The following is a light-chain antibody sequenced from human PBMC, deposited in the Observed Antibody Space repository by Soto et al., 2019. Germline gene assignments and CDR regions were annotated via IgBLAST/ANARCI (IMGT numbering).Light chain of an antibody. Sequence: EIVLTQSPGTLSLSPGERATLSCRASQSVFNDFLTWYQQKPGQAPRLLIYAATRRAAGVPDRFSGSGSGSEFSLTISRLEPDDFAVYYCQQYGSSRLTFAGGTKVDIK. J-gene: IGKJ4*01. CDR1: QSVFNDF. CDR3: QQYGSSRLT. CDR2: AAT. V-gene: IGKV3-20*01.